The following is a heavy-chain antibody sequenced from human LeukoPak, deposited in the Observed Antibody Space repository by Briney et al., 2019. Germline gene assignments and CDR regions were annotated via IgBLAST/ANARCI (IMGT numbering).Heavy chain of an antibody. V-gene: IGHV3-49*04. CDR1: GFTFGDYA. D-gene: IGHD5-18*01. CDR3: TRELWVPSMYRAYYYYYGMDV. J-gene: IGHJ6*02. CDR2: IRSKAYGGTT. Sequence: PGRSLRLSCTASGFTFGDYAMSWVRQAPGKGLEWVGFIRSKAYGGTTEYAASVKGRFTISRDDSKSIAYLQMNSLKTEDTAVYYCTRELWVPSMYRAYYYYYGMDVWGQGTTVTVSS.